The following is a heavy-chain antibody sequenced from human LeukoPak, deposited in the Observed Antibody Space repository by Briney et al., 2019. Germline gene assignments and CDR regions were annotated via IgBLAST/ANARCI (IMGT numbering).Heavy chain of an antibody. D-gene: IGHD6-6*01. CDR3: AREGSIRLWSREFDP. CDR2: INTGNGNT. CDR1: GYTFTSYA. V-gene: IGHV1-3*04. Sequence: ASVKVSCKASGYTFTSYAMHWVRQAPGQRLECMGWINTGNGNTKYSQKFQGRVTITRDTSASTAYMDLSSLRSEDTAVYYCAREGSIRLWSREFDPWGQGTLVTVSS. J-gene: IGHJ5*02.